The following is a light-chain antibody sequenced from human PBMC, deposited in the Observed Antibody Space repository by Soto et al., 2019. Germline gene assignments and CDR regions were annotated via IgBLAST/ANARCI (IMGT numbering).Light chain of an antibody. Sequence: DIQMTQSPSSLSAAVGGRVTITCRASQDIGTSLDWFQQKPGTAPKRLIYTISDLQSGVPSRFSGGGSGTEFTLTISSLQPEDSATYYCLQHYAFPFTFGPGTKVHV. CDR2: TIS. J-gene: IGKJ3*01. CDR3: LQHYAFPFT. V-gene: IGKV1-17*01. CDR1: QDIGTS.